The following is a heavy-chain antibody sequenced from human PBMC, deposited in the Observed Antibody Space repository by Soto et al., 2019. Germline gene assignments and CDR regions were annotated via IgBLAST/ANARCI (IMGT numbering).Heavy chain of an antibody. Sequence: EVQLLESGGGLVQPGGSLRLSCAASGFTFSSYAMSWVRQAPVKGLEWVSAISGSGGSTYYADSVKGRFTISRDNSKNTLYLQMNSLRAEDTAVYYCANTATEIGGFDYWGQGTLVTVSS. CDR1: GFTFSSYA. CDR2: ISGSGGST. J-gene: IGHJ4*02. CDR3: ANTATEIGGFDY. D-gene: IGHD5-18*01. V-gene: IGHV3-23*01.